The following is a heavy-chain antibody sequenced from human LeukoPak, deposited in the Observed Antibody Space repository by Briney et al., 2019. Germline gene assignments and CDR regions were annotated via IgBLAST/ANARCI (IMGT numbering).Heavy chain of an antibody. CDR1: GFTFSSYA. CDR2: ISSSSSYI. V-gene: IGHV3-21*01. J-gene: IGHJ6*03. CDR3: ARDGSLHYYYMDV. Sequence: KPGGSLRLSCAASGFTFSSYAMSWVRQAPGKGLEWVSSISSSSSYIYYADSVKGRFTISRDNAKNSLYLQMNSLRAEDTAVYYCARDGSLHYYYMDVWGKGTTVTISS. D-gene: IGHD5-12*01.